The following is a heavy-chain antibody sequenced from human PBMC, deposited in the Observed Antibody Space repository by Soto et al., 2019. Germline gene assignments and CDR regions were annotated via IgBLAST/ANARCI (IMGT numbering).Heavy chain of an antibody. CDR2: IYYSGST. V-gene: IGHV4-59*01. CDR1: GGSISSYY. CDR3: ARDFDPRSSR. D-gene: IGHD6-13*01. Sequence: SETLSLTCTVSGGSISSYYWIWIRQPPGKGLEWIGYIYYSGSTNYNPSLKSRVTISVDTSKNQFSLKLSSVTAADTAVYYCARDFDPRSSRWGQGTLVTVSS. J-gene: IGHJ4*02.